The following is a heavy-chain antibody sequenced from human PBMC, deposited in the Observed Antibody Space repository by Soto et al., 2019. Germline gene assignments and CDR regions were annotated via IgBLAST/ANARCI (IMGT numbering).Heavy chain of an antibody. J-gene: IGHJ4*02. CDR2: INPYSGGT. CDR1: GYTFTEYY. CDR3: ARARGDDFDY. V-gene: IGHV1-2*04. D-gene: IGHD2-21*02. Sequence: QVQLVQSEAEVKKPGASVKVSCKASGYTFTEYYMHWVRQAPGQGLEWMGWINPYSGGTKYAEKFQDWVTMTRDTSISTAYMELSRLRSDDTAVYYCARARGDDFDYWGQGTLVTVSS.